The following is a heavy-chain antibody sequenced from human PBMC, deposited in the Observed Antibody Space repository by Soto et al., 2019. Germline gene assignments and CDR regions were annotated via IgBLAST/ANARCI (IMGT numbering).Heavy chain of an antibody. D-gene: IGHD4-4*01. Sequence: QITLKESGPTLVKPTQTLTLTCTFSGFSLSTSGVGVGWIRQPPGKALEWLALIYWDDDKRYSPSLKSRLTITKDTSKNQVVLTMTNMDPVDTATYYCAHRGSNHRHPYYYYGMDVWGQGTTVTVSS. CDR2: IYWDDDK. CDR3: AHRGSNHRHPYYYYGMDV. J-gene: IGHJ6*02. V-gene: IGHV2-5*02. CDR1: GFSLSTSGVG.